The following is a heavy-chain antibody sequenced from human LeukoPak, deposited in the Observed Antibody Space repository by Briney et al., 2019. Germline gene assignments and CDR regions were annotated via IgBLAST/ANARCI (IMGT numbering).Heavy chain of an antibody. CDR2: IYSGGST. Sequence: GGSLRLSCAASGFTVSSNYMSWVRQAPGKGLEWVSVIYSGGSTYYADSVKGRFTISRDNSKNTLYLQMNSLRDEDTAVYYCARDPSSGWYYFDYWGQGTLVTVSS. D-gene: IGHD6-19*01. J-gene: IGHJ4*02. V-gene: IGHV3-53*01. CDR1: GFTVSSNY. CDR3: ARDPSSGWYYFDY.